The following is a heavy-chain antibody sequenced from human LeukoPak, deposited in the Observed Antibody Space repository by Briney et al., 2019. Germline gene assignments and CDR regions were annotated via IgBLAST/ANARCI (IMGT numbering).Heavy chain of an antibody. J-gene: IGHJ4*02. CDR1: GFTFTNYA. CDR2: ISASGGST. D-gene: IGHD6-19*01. V-gene: IGHV3-23*01. Sequence: QPWGSLRLSCAASGFTFTNYAMSWVRQAPGKGLEWVSVISASGGSTSSADSVKGRFTISKDISKNTLYLQMNSLRAEDTAIYYCAKEAVAGWKSVDFWGQGTLVTVSS. CDR3: AKEAVAGWKSVDF.